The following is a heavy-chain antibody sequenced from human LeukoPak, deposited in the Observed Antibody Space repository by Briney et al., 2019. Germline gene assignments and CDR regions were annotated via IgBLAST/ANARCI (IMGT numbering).Heavy chain of an antibody. Sequence: SGGSLRLSCATSGFTFSSYGMHWVRQAPGKGLEWVAVIWYDGSNIHYADSVQGRFTISRDSSKNTLYLQMNSLRAEDTGVYYCANNGVSPNYYYGMNVWGQGTTITVSS. CDR3: ANNGVSPNYYYGMNV. V-gene: IGHV3-33*06. CDR1: GFTFSSYG. D-gene: IGHD2-8*01. J-gene: IGHJ6*02. CDR2: IWYDGSNI.